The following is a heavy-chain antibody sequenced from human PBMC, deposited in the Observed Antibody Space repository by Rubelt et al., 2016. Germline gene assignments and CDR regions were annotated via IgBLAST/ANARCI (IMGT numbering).Heavy chain of an antibody. Sequence: QLQESGPGLVQPSETLSLTCTVSGGSINTGSYYCGWVRQPPGKGLEWIGTISYSGTTYYNPSLKSRVTISVDTSKNHFSLRLTSVTAADTAVYYCARDSSSRPFDYWGQGTLVTVSS. CDR3: ARDSSSRPFDY. J-gene: IGHJ4*02. CDR2: ISYSGTT. D-gene: IGHD6-13*01. V-gene: IGHV4-39*07. CDR1: GGSINTGSYY.